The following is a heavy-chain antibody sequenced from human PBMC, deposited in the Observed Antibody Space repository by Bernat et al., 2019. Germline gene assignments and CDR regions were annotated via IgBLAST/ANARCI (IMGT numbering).Heavy chain of an antibody. V-gene: IGHV4-39*01. CDR2: IRYGGST. J-gene: IGHJ2*01. CDR3: AGHPLTGNRVWYFDL. CDR1: GGSISSSSHY. D-gene: IGHD7-27*01. Sequence: QLQLQESGPGLVQPSETLSLTCTVSGGSISSSSHYWGWIRQPPGKGLEWIGSIRYGGSTFYNPSLKSRVTISVDTSKNQFTLKTSSVTAADTAVYDCAGHPLTGNRVWYFDLWGRGTLVTVSS.